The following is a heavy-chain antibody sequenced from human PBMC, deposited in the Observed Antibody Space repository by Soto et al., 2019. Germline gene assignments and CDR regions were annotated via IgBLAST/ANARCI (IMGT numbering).Heavy chain of an antibody. CDR3: ARDWYSGYDSDYYYGMDV. CDR1: GGSISSYY. V-gene: IGHV4-59*01. Sequence: PSETLSLTCTVSGGSISSYYWTWIRQPPGKGLECIGYIYYSGSTKYNPSLKSRVTISVDTSKDQFSLKLSSVTAADTAVYYCARDWYSGYDSDYYYGMDVWGQGTTVTVSS. D-gene: IGHD5-12*01. J-gene: IGHJ6*02. CDR2: IYYSGST.